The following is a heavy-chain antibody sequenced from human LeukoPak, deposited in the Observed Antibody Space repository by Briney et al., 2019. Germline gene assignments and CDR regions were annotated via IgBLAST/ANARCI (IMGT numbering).Heavy chain of an antibody. V-gene: IGHV4-39*07. J-gene: IGHJ4*02. CDR1: GVSISSSYSY. CDR2: IYYSGST. Sequence: SETLSLTCTVSGVSISSSYSYWGWIRQPPGKGLEWIGSIYYSGSTYYNPSLKSRVTISVDTSKNQFSLKLSSVTAADTAVYYCARGSGYDFSYWGQGTLVTVSS. D-gene: IGHD5-12*01. CDR3: ARGSGYDFSY.